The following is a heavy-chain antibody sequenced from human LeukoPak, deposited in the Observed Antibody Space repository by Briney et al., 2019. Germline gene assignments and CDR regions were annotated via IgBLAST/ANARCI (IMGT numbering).Heavy chain of an antibody. Sequence: PGGSLRLSCAASGFTFSSYWMSWVRQAPGKGLEWVANIKQDGSEKYYVVSVKGRFTISRDNAKNSLYLQMNSLRAEDMAVYYCARVDSSGWYGFLAFDIWGQGTMVTVSS. D-gene: IGHD6-19*01. V-gene: IGHV3-7*01. CDR3: ARVDSSGWYGFLAFDI. J-gene: IGHJ3*02. CDR1: GFTFSSYW. CDR2: IKQDGSEK.